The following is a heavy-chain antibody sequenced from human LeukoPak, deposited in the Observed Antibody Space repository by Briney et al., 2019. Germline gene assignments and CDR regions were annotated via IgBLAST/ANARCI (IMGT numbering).Heavy chain of an antibody. CDR2: ISSSSSTI. V-gene: IGHV3-48*01. CDR1: GFTFSSYS. D-gene: IGHD3-10*01. CDR3: ARGVSGSYYRIFY. J-gene: IGHJ4*02. Sequence: GGSLRLSCAASGFTFSSYSMNWVRQAPGKGLEWVSYISSSSSTIYYADSVKGRFTISRDNAKNSLYLQMNSLRAEDTAVYYCARGVSGSYYRIFYWGQGTLVTVSS.